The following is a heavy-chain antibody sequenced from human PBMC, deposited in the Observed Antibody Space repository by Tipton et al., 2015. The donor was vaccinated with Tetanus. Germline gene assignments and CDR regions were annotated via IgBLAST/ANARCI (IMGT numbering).Heavy chain of an antibody. CDR2: IYPGDSDT. J-gene: IGHJ4*02. CDR3: ARAHGPDGVCNFDS. V-gene: IGHV5-51*01. Sequence: MQLVQSGGEVKKPGESLKISCKGSGYIFNNYWIGWVRQKPGKGLEWMGIIYPGDSDTRYSPSFQGQVTISVDKSINTAYLQWSSLKASDTSMFYCARAHGPDGVCNFDSWGPGALVTVAS. D-gene: IGHD3-3*01. CDR1: GYIFNNYW.